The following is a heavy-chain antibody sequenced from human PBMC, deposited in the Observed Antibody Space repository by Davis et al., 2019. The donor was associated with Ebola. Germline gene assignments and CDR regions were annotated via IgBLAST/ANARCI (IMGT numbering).Heavy chain of an antibody. CDR2: IKTAGDT. V-gene: IGHV3-13*01. CDR1: GFTFSTYD. CDR3: ASGVVVRGVSYYAMDV. D-gene: IGHD3-10*01. Sequence: PGGSLRLSCAASGFTFSTYDMHGVRQAPGKGLEWVSGIKTAGDTYYPGSVKGRFTISRENAKNSLYLQMNSLRAGDTAVYYCASGVVVRGVSYYAMDVWGKGTTVTVSS. J-gene: IGHJ6*04.